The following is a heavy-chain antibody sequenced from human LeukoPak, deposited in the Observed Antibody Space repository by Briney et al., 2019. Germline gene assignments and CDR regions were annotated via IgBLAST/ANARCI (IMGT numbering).Heavy chain of an antibody. Sequence: SETLSLTCTVSGGSISSYYWSWIRQPPGKGLEWTAYINYSGSMNYNPSLKSRVTISVDTSKNQFSLQLNSVTPEDTAVYYCVGAHYDSSGYFNFDFWGQGTLVTVSS. CDR1: GGSISSYY. CDR3: VGAHYDSSGYFNFDF. D-gene: IGHD3-22*01. J-gene: IGHJ4*02. V-gene: IGHV4-59*12. CDR2: INYSGSM.